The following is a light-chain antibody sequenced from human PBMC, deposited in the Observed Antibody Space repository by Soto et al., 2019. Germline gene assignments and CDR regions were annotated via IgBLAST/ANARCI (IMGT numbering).Light chain of an antibody. CDR3: QQYGSSPPKT. CDR2: GAS. CDR1: QSVSSSY. Sequence: EIVLTQSPGTLSLSPGERATLSCRASQSVSSSYLAWYQQKPGQAPRLLIYGASSRATGIPDRFSGSGSGTDFTLNISSLEPEDFAVYYCQQYGSSPPKTFGQGTKVEIK. J-gene: IGKJ1*01. V-gene: IGKV3-20*01.